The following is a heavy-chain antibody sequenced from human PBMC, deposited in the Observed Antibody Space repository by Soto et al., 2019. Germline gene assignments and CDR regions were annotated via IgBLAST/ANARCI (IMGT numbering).Heavy chain of an antibody. J-gene: IGHJ4*02. CDR3: AKFSIPGGRGIFDY. V-gene: IGHV3-9*01. Sequence: PGGSLRLSCAASVFTFDDYAMHWVRQAPGKGLEWVSGISWNSGSIGYADSVKGRFTISRDNAKNSLYLQMNSLRAEDTALYYCAKFSIPGGRGIFDYWGQGTLVTVSS. CDR1: VFTFDDYA. CDR2: ISWNSGSI. D-gene: IGHD3-3*02.